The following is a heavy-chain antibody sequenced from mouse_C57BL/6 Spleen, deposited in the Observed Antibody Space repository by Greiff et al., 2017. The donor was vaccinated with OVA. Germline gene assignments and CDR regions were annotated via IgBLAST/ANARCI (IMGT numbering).Heavy chain of an antibody. CDR3: AREGILFYYAMDY. CDR2: ISYDGSN. V-gene: IGHV3-6*01. J-gene: IGHJ4*01. D-gene: IGHD1-1*01. CDR1: GYSITSGYY. Sequence: EVKVEESGPGLVKPSQSLSLTCSVTGYSITSGYYWNWIRQFPGNKLEWMGYISYDGSNNYNPSLKNRISITRDTSKNQFFLKLNSVTTEDTATYYCAREGILFYYAMDYWGQGTSVTVSS.